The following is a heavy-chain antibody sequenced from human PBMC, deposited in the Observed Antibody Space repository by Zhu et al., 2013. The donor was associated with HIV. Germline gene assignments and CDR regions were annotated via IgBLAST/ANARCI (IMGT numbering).Heavy chain of an antibody. CDR1: GYSISNDYY. V-gene: IGHV4-38-2*02. J-gene: IGHJ1*01. Sequence: VQLQESGPGLVKPSETLSLTCAVSGYSISNDYYWGWIRQPPGKGLEWIGSMYHSGKTHYNPSLQSRVTISVDTSKNQISLRLTSVTAADTAVYYCVRERASSTSGYYPSWGQGTLVTVSS. CDR2: MYHSGKT. CDR3: VRERASSTSGYYPS. D-gene: IGHD5-12*01.